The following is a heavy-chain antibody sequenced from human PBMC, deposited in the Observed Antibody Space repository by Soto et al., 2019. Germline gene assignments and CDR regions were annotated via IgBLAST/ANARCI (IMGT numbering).Heavy chain of an antibody. V-gene: IGHV3-23*01. CDR1: GFTFSDCA. CDR3: AKDRGYYDSSGYYDAFDI. CDR2: ISGSGVGT. Sequence: PGGSLRLSCAASGFTFSDCAMNWVRQAQGKGLEWVSGISGSGVGTYYADSVKGRFTISGDNSKNTLYLQMNSLRAEDTALYYCAKDRGYYDSSGYYDAFDIWGQGTVVTVSS. J-gene: IGHJ3*02. D-gene: IGHD3-22*01.